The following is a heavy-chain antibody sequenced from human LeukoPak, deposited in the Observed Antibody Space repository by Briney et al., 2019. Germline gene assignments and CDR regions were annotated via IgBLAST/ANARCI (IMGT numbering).Heavy chain of an antibody. J-gene: IGHJ6*02. CDR2: ISYDGSNK. CDR3: AKSSRYCSGGSCYRVYYYYGMDV. Sequence: GSLRLSCAASGFTFSSYGMHWVRQAPGKGLEWVAVISYDGSNKYYADSVKGRFTISRDNSKNTLYLQMNSLRAEDTAVYYCAKSSRYCSGGSCYRVYYYYGMDVWGQGTTVTVSS. D-gene: IGHD2-15*01. CDR1: GFTFSSYG. V-gene: IGHV3-30*18.